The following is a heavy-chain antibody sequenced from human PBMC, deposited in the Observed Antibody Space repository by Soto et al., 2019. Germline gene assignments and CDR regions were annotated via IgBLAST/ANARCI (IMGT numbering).Heavy chain of an antibody. CDR2: IIPIFGTA. Sequence: QVQLVQSGAEVKKPGSSVKVSCKASGGTFSSYAISWVRQAPGQGLEWMGGIIPIFGTANYVKKFQGRVTITADESTSTAYMELSSLRSEDTAVYYCAREKRITMVRGVIIGPYYFDSWGQGTLVTVSS. J-gene: IGHJ4*02. CDR3: AREKRITMVRGVIIGPYYFDS. D-gene: IGHD3-10*01. CDR1: GGTFSSYA. V-gene: IGHV1-69*01.